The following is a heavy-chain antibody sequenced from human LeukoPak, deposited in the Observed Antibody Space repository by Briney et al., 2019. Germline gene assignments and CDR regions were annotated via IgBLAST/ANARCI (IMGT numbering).Heavy chain of an antibody. V-gene: IGHV1-69*05. J-gene: IGHJ6*03. CDR2: INPIFGTA. CDR3: ARADLGYCSSTSCYRDNYYYYYYMDV. Sequence: ASVKVSCKASGYTFTGYYMHWVRQAPGQGLEWMGWINPIFGTANYAQKFQGRVTITTDESTSTAYMELSSLRSEDTAVYYCARADLGYCSSTSCYRDNYYYYYYMDVWGKGTTVTVSS. D-gene: IGHD2-2*01. CDR1: GYTFTGYY.